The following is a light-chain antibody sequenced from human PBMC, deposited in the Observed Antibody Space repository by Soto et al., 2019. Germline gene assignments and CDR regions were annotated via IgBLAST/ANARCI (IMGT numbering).Light chain of an antibody. Sequence: DIQMTQSPSSLFASVGDSVTITCRASKPITPYLNWYRQKPGKAPKLLIYAASSLQSGVPSRFSGSGSETEFTLTISSLQPEDFATYFCQQIYSAPLTFGGGTKVEIK. CDR3: QQIYSAPLT. J-gene: IGKJ4*01. CDR1: KPITPY. CDR2: AAS. V-gene: IGKV1-39*01.